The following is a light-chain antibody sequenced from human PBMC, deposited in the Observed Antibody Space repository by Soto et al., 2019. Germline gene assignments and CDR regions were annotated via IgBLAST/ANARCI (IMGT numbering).Light chain of an antibody. Sequence: DIQMTQSPSFLSASVGGRVTITCRASQSVTNYLNWYQQKPGKAPKLLIFAASSLQSGVPSRFSGSGSGTDFTLTVTNLQPEDFATYYCQQSDSVPPPFGQGTKVDIK. CDR2: AAS. V-gene: IGKV1-39*01. J-gene: IGKJ1*01. CDR3: QQSDSVPPP. CDR1: QSVTNY.